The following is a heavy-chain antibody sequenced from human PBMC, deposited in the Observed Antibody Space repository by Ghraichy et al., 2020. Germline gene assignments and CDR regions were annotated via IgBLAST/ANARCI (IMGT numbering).Heavy chain of an antibody. V-gene: IGHV4-61*02. J-gene: IGHJ4*02. CDR2: IFTSGTT. CDR3: ARDNRLYASGFDY. D-gene: IGHD2/OR15-2a*01. CDR1: GGSIDTGSYY. Sequence: SETLSLTCTVSGGSIDTGSYYWSWVRRPAGKGLEWIGRIFTSGTTSYNPSLKSRVTMSADTSKNQFSLRLTSVTAADTAVYYCARDNRLYASGFDYWGQGTLVTVSS.